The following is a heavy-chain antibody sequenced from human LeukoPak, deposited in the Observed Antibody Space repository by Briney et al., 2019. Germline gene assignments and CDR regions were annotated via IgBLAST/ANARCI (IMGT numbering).Heavy chain of an antibody. J-gene: IGHJ4*02. D-gene: IGHD5-12*01. CDR3: ARARSQYSGYDYKS. CDR1: GGSFSGYH. CDR2: INHSGST. Sequence: PSETLSLTCAVYGGSFSGYHWSWIRQPPGKGLEWIGEINHSGSTNYNPSLKSRVTISVDTSKNQFSLKLSSVTAADTAVYYCARARSQYSGYDYKSWGQGTLVTVSS. V-gene: IGHV4-34*01.